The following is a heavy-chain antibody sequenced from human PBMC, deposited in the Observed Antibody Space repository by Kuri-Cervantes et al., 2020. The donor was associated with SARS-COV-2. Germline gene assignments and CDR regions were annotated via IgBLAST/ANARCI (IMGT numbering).Heavy chain of an antibody. J-gene: IGHJ4*02. CDR1: GFLFSASA. Sequence: GGSLRLSCEVSGFLFSASAIHWVRQASGKGLEWVGRVRGKANNYATAYAASVKGRFTISRDDSKNMAYLQMNSLKTEDTAVYYCTTTEGHYDFWSGPPSWYFDYWGQGTLVTVSS. CDR2: VRGKANNYAT. D-gene: IGHD3-3*01. CDR3: TTTEGHYDFWSGPPSWYFDY. V-gene: IGHV3-73*01.